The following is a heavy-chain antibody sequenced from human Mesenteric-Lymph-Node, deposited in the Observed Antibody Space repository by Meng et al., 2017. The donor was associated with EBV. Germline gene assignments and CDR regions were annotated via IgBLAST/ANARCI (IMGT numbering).Heavy chain of an antibody. CDR1: GYTFTSYA. CDR3: ARDSTGDSRRFDP. Sequence: QVRGVESGAGGKKPGASVKVSWEAFGYTFTSYAMHWVRQAPGQRLEWMGWINVGNGDTKYSQKFHGRVTITRDTSATTAYMELRSLTSEDTAVYYCARDSTGDSRRFDPWGQGTLVTVSS. D-gene: IGHD3-22*01. CDR2: INVGNGDT. J-gene: IGHJ5*02. V-gene: IGHV1-3*01.